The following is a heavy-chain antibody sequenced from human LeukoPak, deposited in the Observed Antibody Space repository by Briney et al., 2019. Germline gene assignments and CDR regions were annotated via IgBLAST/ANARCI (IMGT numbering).Heavy chain of an antibody. V-gene: IGHV3-7*01. CDR2: IKQDGSEK. Sequence: GGSLRPSCAASGFTFSSYWMSWVRQAPGKGLEWVANIKQDGSEKYYVDSVKGRFTISRDNAKNSLYLQMNSLRAEDTAVYYCARDSSSWYPNFDYWGQGTLVTVSS. D-gene: IGHD6-13*01. CDR3: ARDSSSWYPNFDY. J-gene: IGHJ4*02. CDR1: GFTFSSYW.